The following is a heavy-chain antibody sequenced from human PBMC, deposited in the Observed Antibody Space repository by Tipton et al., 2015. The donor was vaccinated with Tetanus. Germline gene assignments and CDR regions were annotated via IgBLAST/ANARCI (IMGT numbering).Heavy chain of an antibody. J-gene: IGHJ4*02. CDR2: VYYTGST. D-gene: IGHD5-12*01. V-gene: IGHV4-59*02. CDR3: ARANNDYPKKGPFDY. Sequence: GLVKPSETLSLTCTVSGDSVSGYYWSWIRQPPGKGLEWIGYVYYTGSTNHNPSLKSRVTLSIDKSKNQFSLRLTSVTAADTAVYYCARANNDYPKKGPFDYWGQGARVIVSS. CDR1: GDSVSGYY.